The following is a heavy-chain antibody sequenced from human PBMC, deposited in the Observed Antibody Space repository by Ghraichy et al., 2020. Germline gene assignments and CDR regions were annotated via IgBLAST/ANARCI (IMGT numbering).Heavy chain of an antibody. D-gene: IGHD6-6*01. CDR2: INHSGST. J-gene: IGHJ5*02. V-gene: IGHV4-34*01. CDR3: ARGYSSSSKVLNWFDP. CDR1: GGSFSGYY. Sequence: TLSLTCAVYGGSFSGYYWSWIRQPPGKGLEWIGEINHSGSTNYNPSLKSRVTISVDTSKNQFSLKLSSVTAADTAVYYCARGYSSSSKVLNWFDPWGQGTLVTVSS.